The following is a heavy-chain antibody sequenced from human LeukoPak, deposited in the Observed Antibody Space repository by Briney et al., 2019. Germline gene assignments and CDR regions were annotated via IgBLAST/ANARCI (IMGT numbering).Heavy chain of an antibody. V-gene: IGHV4-61*02. CDR3: ARGGDFGVGTCMDV. J-gene: IGHJ6*03. CDR1: GGSISSSSYY. CDR2: IYTSGST. D-gene: IGHD3-3*01. Sequence: PSETLSLTCTVSGGSISSSSYYWGWIRQPPGKGLEWIGRIYTSGSTNYNPSLKSRVTISVDTSKNQFSLKLSSVTAADTAVYYCARGGDFGVGTCMDVWGKGTTVTVSS.